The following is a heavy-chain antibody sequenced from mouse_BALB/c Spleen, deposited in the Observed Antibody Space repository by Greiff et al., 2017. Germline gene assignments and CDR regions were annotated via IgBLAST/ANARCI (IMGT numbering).Heavy chain of an antibody. CDR1: GFTFSSFG. Sequence: EVQRVESGGGLVQPGGSRKLSCAASGFTFSSFGMHWVRQAPEKGLEWVAYISSGSSTIYYADTVKGRFTISRDNPKNTLFLQMTSLRSEDTAMYYCARKTFFDYWGQGTTLTVSS. V-gene: IGHV5-17*02. CDR2: ISSGSSTI. J-gene: IGHJ2*01. CDR3: ARKTFFDY.